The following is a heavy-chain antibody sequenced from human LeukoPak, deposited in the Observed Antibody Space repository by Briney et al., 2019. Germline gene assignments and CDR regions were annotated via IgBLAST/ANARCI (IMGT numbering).Heavy chain of an antibody. CDR1: GGSISSYY. J-gene: IGHJ4*02. D-gene: IGHD3-22*01. CDR3: ARGGRYDSSGYLGY. CDR2: IYYSGST. Sequence: SETLSLTCTVSGGSISSYYWSWLRQPPGKGLEWIGYIYYSGSTNYNPSLKSRVTISVDTSKNQFSLKLSSVTAADTAVYYCARGGRYDSSGYLGYWGQGTLVTVSS. V-gene: IGHV4-59*08.